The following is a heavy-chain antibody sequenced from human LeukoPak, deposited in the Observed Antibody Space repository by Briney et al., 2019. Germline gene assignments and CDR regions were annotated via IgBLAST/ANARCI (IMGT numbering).Heavy chain of an antibody. Sequence: PGGSLRLSCVASGFTFKNYGMHWVRQAPGKGLEWVSHIRCDETATYYADSVKGRFTISRDISQNSVYLQMNSRRADDTAVYYCAREGFGPWGKGTLVTVSS. CDR3: AREGFGP. J-gene: IGHJ5*02. V-gene: IGHV3-30*02. CDR1: GFTFKNYG. CDR2: IRCDETAT.